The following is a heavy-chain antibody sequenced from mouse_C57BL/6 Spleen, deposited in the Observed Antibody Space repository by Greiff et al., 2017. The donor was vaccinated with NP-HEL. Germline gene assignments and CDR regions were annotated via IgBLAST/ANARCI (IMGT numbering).Heavy chain of an antibody. CDR2: IYPGDGDT. CDR1: GYAFSSSW. J-gene: IGHJ2*01. Sequence: VQLQQSGPELVKPGASVKISCKASGYAFSSSWMNWVKQRPGKGLEWIGRIYPGDGDTNYNGKFKGKATLTADQSSSTAYMQLSSLTSEDSAVYFCARELGPNYFDYWGQGTTLTVSS. V-gene: IGHV1-82*01. D-gene: IGHD4-1*01. CDR3: ARELGPNYFDY.